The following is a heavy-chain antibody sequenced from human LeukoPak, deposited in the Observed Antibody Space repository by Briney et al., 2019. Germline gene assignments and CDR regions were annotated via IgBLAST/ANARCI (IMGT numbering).Heavy chain of an antibody. J-gene: IGHJ4*02. D-gene: IGHD2-15*01. CDR1: GFTFSSYG. CDR2: ISYDGSK. Sequence: SGGSLRLSCAASGFTFSSYGMHWVRQAPGKGLEWVAVISYDGSKYYADSVKGRFIISRDNSKNTLYLQMNSLRVEDTAVYYCAKDTGVVVALDSWGQGTQVTVSS. CDR3: AKDTGVVVALDS. V-gene: IGHV3-30*18.